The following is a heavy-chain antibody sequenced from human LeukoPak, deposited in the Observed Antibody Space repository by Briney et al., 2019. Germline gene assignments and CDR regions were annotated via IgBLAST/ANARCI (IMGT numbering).Heavy chain of an antibody. D-gene: IGHD5-12*01. CDR3: AREIATHVDIVATIRGWFDP. CDR2: INPNSGGT. J-gene: IGHJ5*02. CDR1: GYTFTGYY. Sequence: EASVKASCKASGYTFTGYYMHWVRQAPGQGLEWMGWINPNSGGTNYAQKFQGRVTMTRDTSISTAYMELSRLRSDDTAVYYCAREIATHVDIVATIRGWFDPWGQGTLVTVSS. V-gene: IGHV1-2*02.